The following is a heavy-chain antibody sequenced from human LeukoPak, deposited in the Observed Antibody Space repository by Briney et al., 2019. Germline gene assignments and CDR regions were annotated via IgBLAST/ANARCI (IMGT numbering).Heavy chain of an antibody. V-gene: IGHV1-2*02. J-gene: IGHJ4*02. CDR2: INPNSDGT. Sequence: ASVKLSCNSSGYTFTGCYKQWVRHPPAQGLESVGGINPNSDGTIYAQEYPGRVTITRDSANSTAYMDLHRMRSGDTAVDYCARASDYYDGSGYPTYYFDCWGQGTLVTVSS. D-gene: IGHD3-22*01. CDR3: ARASDYYDGSGYPTYYFDC. CDR1: GYTFTGCY.